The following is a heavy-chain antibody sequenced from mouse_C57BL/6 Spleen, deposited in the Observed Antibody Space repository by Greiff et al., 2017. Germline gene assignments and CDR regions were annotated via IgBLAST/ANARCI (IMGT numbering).Heavy chain of an antibody. Sequence: EVKLVESEGGLVQPGSSMKLSCTASGFTFSDYYMAWVRQVPEKGLEWVANINYDGSSTYYLDSLKSRFIISRDNAKNILYLQMSSLKSEDTATYYCARGNEGFAYWGQGTLVTVSA. J-gene: IGHJ3*01. CDR1: GFTFSDYY. D-gene: IGHD2-1*01. CDR3: ARGNEGFAY. CDR2: INYDGSST. V-gene: IGHV5-16*01.